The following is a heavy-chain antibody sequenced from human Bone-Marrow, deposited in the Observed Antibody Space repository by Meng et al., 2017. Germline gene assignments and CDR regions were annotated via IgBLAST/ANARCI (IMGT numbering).Heavy chain of an antibody. CDR2: IYTSGST. J-gene: IGHJ5*02. Sequence: QAPLQESGPGLGKPSGPLSLTCTVSGGSISSYYWSWIRQPAGKGLEWIGRIYTSGSTNYNPSLKSRVTMSVDTSKNQFSLKLSSVTAADTAVYYCARAGGVAVAGIFLGFDPWGQGTLVTVSS. CDR3: ARAGGVAVAGIFLGFDP. CDR1: GGSISSYY. D-gene: IGHD6-19*01. V-gene: IGHV4-4*07.